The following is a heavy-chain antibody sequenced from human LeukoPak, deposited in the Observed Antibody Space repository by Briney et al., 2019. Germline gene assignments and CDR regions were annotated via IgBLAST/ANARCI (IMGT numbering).Heavy chain of an antibody. CDR3: ARDFPLVVGATTDYFDY. CDR1: GYTFTSYG. D-gene: IGHD1-26*01. Sequence: ASVEVSCKASGYTFTSYGISWVRQAPGQGLEWMGWISAYNGNTNYAQKLQGRVTMTTDTSTSTAYMELRSLRSDDTAVYYCARDFPLVVGATTDYFDYWGQGTLVTVSS. V-gene: IGHV1-18*01. J-gene: IGHJ4*02. CDR2: ISAYNGNT.